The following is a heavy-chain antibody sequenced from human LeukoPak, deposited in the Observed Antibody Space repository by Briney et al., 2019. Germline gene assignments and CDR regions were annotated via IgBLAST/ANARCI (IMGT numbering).Heavy chain of an antibody. J-gene: IGHJ3*02. D-gene: IGHD1-1*01. CDR1: GDSVPSNSAA. CDR2: TYYRSKWYN. CDR3: AGTTGADAFDI. V-gene: IGHV6-1*01. Sequence: SQTLSLTCAISGDSVPSNSAAWNWIRPSPSRGLEWLGRTYYRSKWYNDYAVSVKSRITINPDTCKNQFSLQLNSVTPEDTAVYYCAGTTGADAFDIWGQGTMVTVSS.